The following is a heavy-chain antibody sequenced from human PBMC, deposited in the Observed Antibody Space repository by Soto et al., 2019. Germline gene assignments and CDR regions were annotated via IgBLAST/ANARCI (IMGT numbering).Heavy chain of an antibody. V-gene: IGHV1-69*02. CDR1: GGTFSSYT. J-gene: IGHJ5*02. CDR2: IIPILGIA. D-gene: IGHD3-10*01. CDR3: ARALVRGVTNWFDP. Sequence: VKVSCKASGGTFSSYTISWVRQAPGQGLEWMGRIIPILGIANYAQKFQGRVTITADKSTSTAYMELSSLRSEDTAVYYCARALVRGVTNWFDPWGQGTLVTVSS.